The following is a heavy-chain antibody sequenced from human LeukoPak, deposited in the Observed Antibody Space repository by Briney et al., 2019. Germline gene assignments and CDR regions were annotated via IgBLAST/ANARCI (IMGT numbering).Heavy chain of an antibody. V-gene: IGHV3-23*01. Sequence: GGSLRLSCAASGFTISSYGMSWVRQAPGKGLEWVSAISGSGGSTYSSDSVKGRFTISRDNSRNTLYLQMNSLRAEDTAVYYCARDGYGSGSYYNWPGYYYYMDVWGKGTTVTVSS. J-gene: IGHJ6*03. CDR2: ISGSGGST. D-gene: IGHD3-10*01. CDR3: ARDGYGSGSYYNWPGYYYYMDV. CDR1: GFTISSYG.